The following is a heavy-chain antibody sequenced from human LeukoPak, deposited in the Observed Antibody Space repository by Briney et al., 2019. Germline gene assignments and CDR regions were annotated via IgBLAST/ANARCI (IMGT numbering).Heavy chain of an antibody. V-gene: IGHV3-30*04. CDR1: GFTFSSYA. D-gene: IGHD6-19*01. CDR2: ISYDGSNK. Sequence: PGRSLRLSCAASGFTFSSYAMHWVRQAPGKGLEWVAVISYDGSNKYYADSVKGRFTISRDNSKNTLYLQMNSLRAEDTAVYYCARGRYSSGWYYFDYWGQGTLVTVSS. J-gene: IGHJ4*02. CDR3: ARGRYSSGWYYFDY.